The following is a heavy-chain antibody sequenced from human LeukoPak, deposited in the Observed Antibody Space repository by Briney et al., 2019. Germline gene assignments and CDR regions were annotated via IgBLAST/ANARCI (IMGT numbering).Heavy chain of an antibody. J-gene: IGHJ3*02. D-gene: IGHD2-8*02. CDR2: ISGSSSYI. Sequence: GGSLRLSCAASGFTFSSYSMNWVRQAPGKGLEWVSSISGSSSYIYYADSLRGRFTISRDNAKNSVYLQMNSLRVEDTAVYYCAGAWSRVDGFDIWGQGTMVTVSS. CDR1: GFTFSSYS. V-gene: IGHV3-21*01. CDR3: AGAWSRVDGFDI.